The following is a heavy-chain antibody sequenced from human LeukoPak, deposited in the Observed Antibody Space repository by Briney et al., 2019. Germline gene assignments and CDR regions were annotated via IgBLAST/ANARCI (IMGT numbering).Heavy chain of an antibody. CDR2: IYYSGST. D-gene: IGHD5-24*01. CDR1: GGSISSYD. J-gene: IGHJ4*02. Sequence: SETLSLTCTVSGGSISSYDWSWIRQPPGKGLEWIGYIYYSGSTNYNPSLKSRVTISVDTSKNQFSLKLSSVTAADTAVYYCAREEMATRLFDYWGQGTLVTVSS. CDR3: AREEMATRLFDY. V-gene: IGHV4-59*01.